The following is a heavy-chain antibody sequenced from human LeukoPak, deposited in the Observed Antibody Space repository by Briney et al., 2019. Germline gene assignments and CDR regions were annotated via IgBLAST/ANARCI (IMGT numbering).Heavy chain of an antibody. J-gene: IGHJ6*03. CDR2: MNPNSGNT. CDR3: ARAKNRYSYGSRDYYMDV. Sequence: ASVKVSCKASGYTFTSYDINWVRQATGQGLEWMGWMNPNSGNTGYAQKFQGRVTITRNTSISTAYMELSSLRSEDTAVYYCARAKNRYSYGSRDYYMDVWGKGTTVTVSS. V-gene: IGHV1-8*03. D-gene: IGHD5-18*01. CDR1: GYTFTSYD.